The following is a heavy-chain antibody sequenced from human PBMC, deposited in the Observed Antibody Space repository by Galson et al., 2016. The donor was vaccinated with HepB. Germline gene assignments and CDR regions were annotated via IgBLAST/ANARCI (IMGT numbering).Heavy chain of an antibody. CDR1: AYGFTDYW. D-gene: IGHD3-16*01. CDR3: ARDYGRLGLDV. CDR2: IYPGDSDT. Sequence: QSGAEVKKPGNSLRISCKGSAYGFTDYWIGWVRQMPGKGLEWMGSIYPGDSDTRYNPSFQGQVPISADKSVNTVYLQWSSLKASDTAMYYCARDYGRLGLDVWGQGTTVTISS. J-gene: IGHJ6*02. V-gene: IGHV5-51*01.